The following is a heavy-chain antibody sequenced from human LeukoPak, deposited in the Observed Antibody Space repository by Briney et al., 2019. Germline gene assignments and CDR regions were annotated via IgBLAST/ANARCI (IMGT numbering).Heavy chain of an antibody. Sequence: SETLSLTCTVSGGSISSSSYYWGWIRQPAGKGLEWIGRIYTSGSTNYSPSLKSRVTISVDTSKNQFSLKLSSVTAADTAVYYCARDPRGVAHFDYWGQGTLVTVSS. D-gene: IGHD2-8*01. CDR1: GGSISSSSYY. V-gene: IGHV4-61*02. CDR3: ARDPRGVAHFDY. CDR2: IYTSGST. J-gene: IGHJ4*02.